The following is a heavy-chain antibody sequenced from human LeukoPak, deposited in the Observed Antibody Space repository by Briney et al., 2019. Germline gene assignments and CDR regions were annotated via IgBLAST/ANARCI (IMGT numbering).Heavy chain of an antibody. CDR1: GFTFSDYS. J-gene: IGHJ3*01. Sequence: GGSLRLSCSASGFTFSDYSVNWVRQAPGKGLERVSSITSGSSFIYYADSVKGRFTISRDNARNSLYLQMNSLRADDTAIYYCTRTLYESSGYRRNVFDVWGQGTMVIVSS. CDR3: TRTLYESSGYRRNVFDV. D-gene: IGHD3-22*01. V-gene: IGHV3-21*01. CDR2: ITSGSSFI.